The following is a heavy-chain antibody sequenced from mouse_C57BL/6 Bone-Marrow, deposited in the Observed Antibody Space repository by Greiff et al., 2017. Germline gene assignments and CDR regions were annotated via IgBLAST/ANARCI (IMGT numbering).Heavy chain of an antibody. Sequence: QVQLQQSGAELMKPGASVKLSCKATGYTFTGYWIEWVKQRPGHGLEWIGEILPGSGSTNYNEKFKGKATFTADTSSNTAYMQLSSLTTEDSAIYYCARYPLHYYGSSYGLDHWGQGTTLTVSS. D-gene: IGHD1-1*01. CDR3: ARYPLHYYGSSYGLDH. J-gene: IGHJ2*01. V-gene: IGHV1-9*01. CDR2: ILPGSGST. CDR1: GYTFTGYW.